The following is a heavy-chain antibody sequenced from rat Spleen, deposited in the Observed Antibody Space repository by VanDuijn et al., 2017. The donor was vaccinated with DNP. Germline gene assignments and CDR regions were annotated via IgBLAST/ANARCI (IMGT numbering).Heavy chain of an antibody. Sequence: EVQLVESGGGLVQPGRSMKLSCAASGFTFSNYGMAWVRQAPKKGLEWVAYISYDGGSTYYRDPVKGRFTISRDNAKSTLYLQMDSLGSEDTATYDCTKDRGYYDGYYHVTWFAYWGQGTLVTVSS. CDR1: GFTFSNYG. D-gene: IGHD1-12*03. V-gene: IGHV5-20*01. CDR2: ISYDGGST. J-gene: IGHJ3*01. CDR3: TKDRGYYDGYYHVTWFAY.